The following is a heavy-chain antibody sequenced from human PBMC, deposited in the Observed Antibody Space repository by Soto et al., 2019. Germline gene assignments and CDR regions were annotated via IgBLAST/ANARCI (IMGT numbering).Heavy chain of an antibody. CDR2: ISSSSSYT. Sequence: PGGSLRLSCAASGFTFSDYYMSWIRQAPGKGLEWVSYISSSSSYTNYADSVKGRFTISRDNAKNSVYLDMNSLSAEDTAVYYCARESEDLTSNFDYWGQGTRVTVSS. CDR3: ARESEDLTSNFDY. CDR1: GFTFSDYY. J-gene: IGHJ4*02. V-gene: IGHV3-11*06.